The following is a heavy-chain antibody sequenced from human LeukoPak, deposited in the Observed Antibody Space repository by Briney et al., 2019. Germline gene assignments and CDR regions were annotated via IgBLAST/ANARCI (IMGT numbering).Heavy chain of an antibody. CDR3: ARGLAGYYDSSGYYVFDY. D-gene: IGHD3-22*01. Sequence: PSETLSLTCAVYGGSFSGYYWSWIRQPPGKGLEWIGEINQSGSTNYNPSLKSRVTISVDTSKNQFSLKLSPVTAADTAVYYCARGLAGYYDSSGYYVFDYWGQGTLVTVSS. CDR2: INQSGST. CDR1: GGSFSGYY. V-gene: IGHV4-34*01. J-gene: IGHJ4*02.